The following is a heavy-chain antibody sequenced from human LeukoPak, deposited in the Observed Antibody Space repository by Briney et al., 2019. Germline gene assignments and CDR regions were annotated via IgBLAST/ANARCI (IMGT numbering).Heavy chain of an antibody. Sequence: GGSLRLSCAASGFTFSSYSMNWVRQAPGKGLEWVSSISSSSYIYYADSVKGRFTISRDNAKNSLYLQMNSLRAEDTAVYYCARDGYCSSTSCYPTPGHDAFDIWGQGTMVTVSS. V-gene: IGHV3-21*01. CDR1: GFTFSSYS. CDR2: ISSSSYI. J-gene: IGHJ3*02. D-gene: IGHD2-2*03. CDR3: ARDGYCSSTSCYPTPGHDAFDI.